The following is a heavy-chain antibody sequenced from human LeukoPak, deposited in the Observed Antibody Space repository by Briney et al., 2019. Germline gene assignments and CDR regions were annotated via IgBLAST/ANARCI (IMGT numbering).Heavy chain of an antibody. Sequence: PSETLSLTCTVSGGSISSSSNHWGWIRHPPGKGLDWIGSIYYSGSAYYNPSLKSRVTISVDTSKNQFSLKLSSVTAADTAVYYCASFRIAAAGMNYYYYYGMDVWGKGTTVTVSS. D-gene: IGHD6-13*01. CDR3: ASFRIAAAGMNYYYYYGMDV. V-gene: IGHV4-39*01. CDR2: IYYSGSA. J-gene: IGHJ6*04. CDR1: GGSISSSSNH.